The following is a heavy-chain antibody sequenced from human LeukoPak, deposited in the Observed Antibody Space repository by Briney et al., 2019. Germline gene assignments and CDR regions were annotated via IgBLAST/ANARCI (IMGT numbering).Heavy chain of an antibody. CDR1: GYTFTDYY. CDR3: ARDRGAAARLVNWFDP. D-gene: IGHD6-6*01. J-gene: IGHJ5*02. V-gene: IGHV1-2*02. Sequence: ASVKVSCKASGYTFTDYYIHWVRQAPGQGLEWMGWINPNSGDTNYAQKFQGRVTMTRDTSISTAYMELSRLRSDNTALYYCARDRGAAARLVNWFDPWGQGTLVTVSS. CDR2: INPNSGDT.